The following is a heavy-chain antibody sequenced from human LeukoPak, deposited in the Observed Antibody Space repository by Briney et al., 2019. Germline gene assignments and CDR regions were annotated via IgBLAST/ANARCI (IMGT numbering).Heavy chain of an antibody. V-gene: IGHV4-34*01. D-gene: IGHD3/OR15-3a*01. CDR3: ARQRPFWTGYFDF. CDR1: GGSFSGYY. Sequence: SETLSLTCAVYGGSFSGYYWSWIRQPPGKGLEWIGQIHHSGSTNYNPSLKSRLTISVDTSKNQFSLKLSSVTAADTAVYYCARQRPFWTGYFDFWGQGTLVTVSS. CDR2: IHHSGST. J-gene: IGHJ4*02.